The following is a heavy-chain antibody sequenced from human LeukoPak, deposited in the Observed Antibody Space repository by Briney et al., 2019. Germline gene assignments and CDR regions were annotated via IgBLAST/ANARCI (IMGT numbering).Heavy chain of an antibody. CDR1: GFTFSSYA. J-gene: IGHJ6*02. CDR3: ARDTDGDYIYYYYALDV. Sequence: GGSLRLSCAASGFTFSSYAMSWVRQAPGKGLEWVSSISSSSSYIYYADSVKGRFTISRDNAKNSLYLQMNSLRAEDTAVYYCARDTDGDYIYYYYALDVWGQGTTVIVSS. CDR2: ISSSSSYI. V-gene: IGHV3-21*01. D-gene: IGHD4-17*01.